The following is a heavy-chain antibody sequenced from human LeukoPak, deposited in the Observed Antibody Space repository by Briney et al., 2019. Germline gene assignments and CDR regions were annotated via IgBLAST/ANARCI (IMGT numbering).Heavy chain of an antibody. CDR2: INSDGNEG. D-gene: IGHD6-6*01. CDR1: GFTFSGFW. CDR3: ARSSYSSSSSV. V-gene: IGHV3-7*03. J-gene: IGHJ3*01. Sequence: GGSLRLSCAVSGFTFSGFWMSWSRQAPGKGLEWVASINSDGNEGYYADVVKGRFTNSRDNAKNSLYLQINSLRAEDTAVYYCARSSYSSSSSVWGQGTMVTVSS.